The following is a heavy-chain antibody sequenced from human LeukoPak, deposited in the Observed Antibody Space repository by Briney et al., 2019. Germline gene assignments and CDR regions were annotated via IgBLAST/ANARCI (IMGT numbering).Heavy chain of an antibody. CDR3: ARESNWGGDAFDI. Sequence: GGSLRLSCTASGFTFGDYAMSWVRQAPGKGLEWVGFIRSKAYGGTTEYAASVKGRFTISRDDSKSIAYLQMNSLKTEDTAVYYCARESNWGGDAFDIWGLGTMVTVSP. D-gene: IGHD7-27*01. CDR1: GFTFGDYA. CDR2: IRSKAYGGTT. V-gene: IGHV3-49*04. J-gene: IGHJ3*02.